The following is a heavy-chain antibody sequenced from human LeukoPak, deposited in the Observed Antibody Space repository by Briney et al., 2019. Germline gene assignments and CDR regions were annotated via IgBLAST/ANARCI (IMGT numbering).Heavy chain of an antibody. CDR1: GYTFTSNY. D-gene: IGHD6-13*01. Sequence: ASVKVSCKASGYTFTSNYIHWVRQAPGQGLEWMGTINPSGGSTSFAQKFQGRVTMTRDTSTSTLYMELSSLESDDTAMYFCARAVAAGRRFDYWGQGTLAIVS. CDR2: INPSGGST. CDR3: ARAVAAGRRFDY. J-gene: IGHJ4*02. V-gene: IGHV1-46*01.